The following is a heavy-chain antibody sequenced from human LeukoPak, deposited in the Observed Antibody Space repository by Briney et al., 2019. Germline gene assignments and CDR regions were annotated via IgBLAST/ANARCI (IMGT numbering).Heavy chain of an antibody. V-gene: IGHV3-23*01. CDR3: ARASGLDYGDYGYFDY. D-gene: IGHD4-17*01. CDR1: GFTFSSYA. J-gene: IGHJ4*02. Sequence: QPGGSLRLSCAASGFTFSSYAMSWVRQAPGEGLEWVSAISGSGGSTYYADSVKGRFTISRDNSKNTLYLQMGSLRAEDMAVYYCARASGLDYGDYGYFDYWGQGTLVTVSS. CDR2: ISGSGGST.